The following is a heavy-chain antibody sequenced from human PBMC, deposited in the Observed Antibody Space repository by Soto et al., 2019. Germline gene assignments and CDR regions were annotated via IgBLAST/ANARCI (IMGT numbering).Heavy chain of an antibody. J-gene: IGHJ6*02. V-gene: IGHV4-61*01. CDR3: ERQGFGVLHGLVDV. CDR2: ISDIAYT. Sequence: SETRCLTSSVSGLSLTYINNRCCSWLQLPPGKGLEWIGYISDIAYTSYNPSLKGRVSISVDTSKNQFSLTLTSVTAADTAVYYCERQGFGVLHGLVDVWGQGTTVTVSS. D-gene: IGHD3-10*01. CDR1: GLSLTYINNRC.